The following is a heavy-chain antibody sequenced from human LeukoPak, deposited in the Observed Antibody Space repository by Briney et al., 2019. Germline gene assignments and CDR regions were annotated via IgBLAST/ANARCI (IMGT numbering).Heavy chain of an antibody. Sequence: KTGGSLRLSCAASGFTFSSYSMNWVRQAPGKGLEWVSSISSSSSYIYYADSVKGRFTISRDNAKNSLYLQMNSLRAEDTAVYYCASDVYSGGYYDKGWGAFDNWGQGTMVTVSS. CDR1: GFTFSSYS. V-gene: IGHV3-21*01. D-gene: IGHD1-26*01. J-gene: IGHJ3*02. CDR2: ISSSSSYI. CDR3: ASDVYSGGYYDKGWGAFDN.